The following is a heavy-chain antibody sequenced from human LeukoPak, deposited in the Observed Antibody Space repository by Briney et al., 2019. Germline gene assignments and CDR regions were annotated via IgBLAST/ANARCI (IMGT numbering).Heavy chain of an antibody. Sequence: SVKVSCKASGGTFSSYAISWVRQAPGQGLEWMGGIIPIFGTANYAQKFQGRVTITTDESTSTAYMELSSLRSEDTAVYYCARGVLRGPRYCGSTSCPNSYYYMDVWGKGTTVTVSS. CDR1: GGTFSSYA. CDR2: IIPIFGTA. V-gene: IGHV1-69*05. J-gene: IGHJ6*03. CDR3: ARGVLRGPRYCGSTSCPNSYYYMDV. D-gene: IGHD2-2*01.